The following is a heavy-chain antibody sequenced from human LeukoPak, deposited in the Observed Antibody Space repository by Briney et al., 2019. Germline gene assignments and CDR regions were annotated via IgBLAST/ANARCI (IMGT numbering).Heavy chain of an antibody. D-gene: IGHD4/OR15-4a*01. J-gene: IGHJ4*02. CDR3: ARDANYGSFDY. Sequence: SEPLSLTCTVSGGSISSYYWSWIRQPPGKGLEWIGYIYYSGSTNYNPSLKSRVTISVDTSKNQFSLKLSSVTAADTAVYYCARDANYGSFDYWGQGTLVTVSS. CDR1: GGSISSYY. V-gene: IGHV4-59*01. CDR2: IYYSGST.